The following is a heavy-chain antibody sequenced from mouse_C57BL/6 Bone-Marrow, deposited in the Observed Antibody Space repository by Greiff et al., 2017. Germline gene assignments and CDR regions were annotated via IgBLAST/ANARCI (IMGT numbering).Heavy chain of an antibody. V-gene: IGHV1-82*01. CDR1: GYAFSSSW. J-gene: IGHJ2*01. D-gene: IGHD2-12*01. CDR2: IYPGDGDT. CDR3: ARSKDLRQGFDY. Sequence: QVQLQQSGPELVKPGASVKISCKASGYAFSSSWMNWVKQRPGKGLEWIGRIYPGDGDTNYNGKFKGKATLTADKSSSTAYMQLSSLTSEDSAVYFCARSKDLRQGFDYWGQGTTLTVSS.